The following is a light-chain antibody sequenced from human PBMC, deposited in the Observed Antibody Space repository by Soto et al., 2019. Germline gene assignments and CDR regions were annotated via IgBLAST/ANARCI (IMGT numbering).Light chain of an antibody. Sequence: DVQMTQSPSSLSASVGDRVTITCRASRTINSYLNWYQRKPGKGPNLLIYAATSLQSGVPSRFSGSGSGTEFTLTISSLQPEDFATYYCQQSYSSPITFGQGTRLEIK. J-gene: IGKJ5*01. CDR3: QQSYSSPIT. V-gene: IGKV1-39*01. CDR2: AAT. CDR1: RTINSY.